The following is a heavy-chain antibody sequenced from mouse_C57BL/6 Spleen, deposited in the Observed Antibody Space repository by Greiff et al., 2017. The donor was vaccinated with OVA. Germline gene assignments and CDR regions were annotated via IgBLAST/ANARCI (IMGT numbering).Heavy chain of an antibody. D-gene: IGHD1-1*01. CDR2: IDPSDSYT. Sequence: QVQLKQPGAELVRPGTSVKLSCKASGYTFTSYWMHWVKQRPGQGLEWIGVIDPSDSYTNYNQKFKGKATLTVDTSSSTAYMQLISLTSEDSAVYYCARGSVFYYYGSSYSWFAYWGQGTLVTVSA. V-gene: IGHV1-59*01. CDR3: ARGSVFYYYGSSYSWFAY. J-gene: IGHJ3*01. CDR1: GYTFTSYW.